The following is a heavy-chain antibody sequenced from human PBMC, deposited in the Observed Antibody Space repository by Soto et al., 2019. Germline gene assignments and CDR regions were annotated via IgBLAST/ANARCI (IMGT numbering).Heavy chain of an antibody. CDR2: IDGAGRIT. CDR3: VNDRVGGVPDAFDI. V-gene: IGHV3-23*01. J-gene: IGHJ3*02. D-gene: IGHD2-8*01. Sequence: GGYLRLSCAASGFTPSSSDMSWVRQGPGKGLEWVSTIDGAGRITYYADSVKGRFTISRDNSKNTLYLQMESVGADDTAVYFCVNDRVGGVPDAFDIWGQGTMVTVSS. CDR1: GFTPSSSD.